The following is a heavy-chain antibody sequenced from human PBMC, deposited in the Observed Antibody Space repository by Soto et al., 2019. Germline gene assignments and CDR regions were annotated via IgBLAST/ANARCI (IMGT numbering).Heavy chain of an antibody. V-gene: IGHV4-59*01. CDR2: IYSSGST. D-gene: IGHD3-10*01. CDR3: ARYVLRGLIGAFDF. J-gene: IGHJ4*02. Sequence: PSETLSLTCTVSGGSISSYYWSWIRQPPGKGLEWIGRIYSSGSTTYNPSFKSRVTMSVDTSKNQFSLRLGSVTAADTAIYYCARYVLRGLIGAFDFWGQGTLVTVSS. CDR1: GGSISSYY.